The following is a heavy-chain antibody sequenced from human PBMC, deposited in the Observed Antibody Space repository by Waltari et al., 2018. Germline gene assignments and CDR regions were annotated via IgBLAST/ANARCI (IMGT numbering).Heavy chain of an antibody. CDR1: GGSISSSNW. CDR2: IYHSGST. Sequence: QVQLQESGPGLVKPSGTLSLTCAVSGGSISSSNWLRWVRQPPGKGLEWIGEIYHSGSTNYNPSLKSRVTISVDKSKNQFSLKLSSVTAADTAVYCCATYDSALDAFDIWGQGTMVTVSS. CDR3: ATYDSALDAFDI. J-gene: IGHJ3*02. D-gene: IGHD3-22*01. V-gene: IGHV4-4*01.